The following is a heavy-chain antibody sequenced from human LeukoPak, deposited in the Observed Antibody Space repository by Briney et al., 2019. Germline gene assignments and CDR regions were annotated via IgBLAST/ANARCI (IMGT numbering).Heavy chain of an antibody. V-gene: IGHV7-4-1*02. CDR1: GYTFTSYA. Sequence: ASVKVSCKASGYTFTSYAMNWVRQAPGQGLEWMGWINTNTGNPTYAQGFTGRFVFSLDTSVSTAYLQISSLKAEDTAVYYCASPLRLGELSPQGDFGFDYWGQGTLVTVSS. CDR2: INTNTGNP. J-gene: IGHJ4*02. D-gene: IGHD3-16*02. CDR3: ASPLRLGELSPQGDFGFDY.